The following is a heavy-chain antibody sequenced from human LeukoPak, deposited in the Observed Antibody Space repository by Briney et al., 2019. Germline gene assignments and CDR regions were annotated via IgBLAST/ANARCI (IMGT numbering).Heavy chain of an antibody. J-gene: IGHJ4*02. V-gene: IGHV4-30-4*08. CDR1: GGSISSGDYY. Sequence: PSETLSLTCTVSGGSISSGDYYWSWIRQPPGKGLEWIGYIYYSGSTYYNPSLKSQVTISVDTSKNQFSLKLSSVTAADTAVYYCASTYYDSSGVLFDYWGQGTLVTVSS. CDR3: ASTYYDSSGVLFDY. CDR2: IYYSGST. D-gene: IGHD3-22*01.